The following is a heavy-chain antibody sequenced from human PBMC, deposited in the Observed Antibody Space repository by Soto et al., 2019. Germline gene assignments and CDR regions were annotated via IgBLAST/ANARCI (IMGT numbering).Heavy chain of an antibody. J-gene: IGHJ5*02. CDR2: INHSGST. Sequence: QVQLQQWGAGLLKPSETLSLTCAVYGGSFSGYYWSRIRQPPGKGLEWIGEINHSGSTNYNPSLKSRVTISVDTSKNQFSLKLSSVTAADTAVYYCARIGGGSRVISSSGWFDPWGQGTLVTVSS. CDR1: GGSFSGYY. V-gene: IGHV4-34*01. D-gene: IGHD6-6*01. CDR3: ARIGGGSRVISSSGWFDP.